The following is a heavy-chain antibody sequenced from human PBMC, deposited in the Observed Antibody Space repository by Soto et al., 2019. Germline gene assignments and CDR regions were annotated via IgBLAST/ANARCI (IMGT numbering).Heavy chain of an antibody. CDR2: IPQDGVDG. J-gene: IGHJ6*02. Sequence: PGGSLRLPCEVSGFIFSMYSMSWVRQTPGKGLEWVAKIPQDGVDGHYADAVKGRFTISRDNGKNSLYLQMNNLRAEDTAVYYCARDHLILPAHDFFYGSDVWGRGATVTVSS. CDR3: ARDHLILPAHDFFYGSDV. V-gene: IGHV3-7*03. D-gene: IGHD2-21*02. CDR1: GFIFSMYS.